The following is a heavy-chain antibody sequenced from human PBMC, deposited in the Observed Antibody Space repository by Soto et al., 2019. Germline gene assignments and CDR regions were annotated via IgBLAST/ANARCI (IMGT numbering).Heavy chain of an antibody. D-gene: IGHD2-15*01. CDR2: INPSSSAT. CDR3: ARGYCSSGNCYRLYYDMDV. V-gene: IGHV1-46*01. J-gene: IGHJ6*02. Sequence: VASVKVSCKASGYTITSYYMLWVRQAPGQGLEWMGIINPSSSATRYSQKFQGRVTMTRDVSTSTVYMEMSGLRSEDTAVYYCARGYCSSGNCYRLYYDMDVWGQGTTVTVSS. CDR1: GYTITSYY.